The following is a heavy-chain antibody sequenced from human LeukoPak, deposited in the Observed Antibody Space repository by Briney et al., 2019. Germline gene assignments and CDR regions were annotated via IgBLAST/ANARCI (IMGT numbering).Heavy chain of an antibody. CDR1: GFTFSSYA. D-gene: IGHD6-13*01. J-gene: IGHJ4*02. V-gene: IGHV3-30*04. CDR2: ISYDGSNT. CDR3: ARDSSSSLYSLDY. Sequence: GGSLRLSCAASGFTFSSYAMHWVRQAPGKGLEWVAVISYDGSNTYYADSVKGQFTISRDNSKNTLYVQMNSLRAEDTAVYYCARDSSSSLYSLDYWGQGTLVTVSS.